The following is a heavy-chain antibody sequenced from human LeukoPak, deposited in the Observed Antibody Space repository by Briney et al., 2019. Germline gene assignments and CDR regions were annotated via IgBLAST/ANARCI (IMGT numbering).Heavy chain of an antibody. CDR2: IYHSGNT. CDR3: ARQLLHENYNYYYGTDV. D-gene: IGHD5-18*01. J-gene: IGHJ6*02. Sequence: SGTLSLTCAVSGGSMSISNWWSWVGQPPGKGLEWIGGIYHSGNTNYNPSLKSRCKISQDKSKNQLSLKLSSVTAADKAAYYCARQLLHENYNYYYGTDVWGQGTTVTVSS. V-gene: IGHV4-4*02. CDR1: GGSMSISNW.